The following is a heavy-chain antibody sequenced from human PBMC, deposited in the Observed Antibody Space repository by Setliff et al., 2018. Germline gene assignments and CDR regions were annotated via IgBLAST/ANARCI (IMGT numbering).Heavy chain of an antibody. CDR2: ISAYNGNT. D-gene: IGHD3-10*01. J-gene: IGHJ4*02. Sequence: ASVKVSCKASGYTFTSYGISWVRQAPGQGLEWMGWISAYNGNTDYAQNFQGRVTMTADTSTSTAYMELRSLTSDDTAVYYCARRPRAVYGSGRRNWFLDYWGQGTLVTVSS. V-gene: IGHV1-18*01. CDR3: ARRPRAVYGSGRRNWFLDY. CDR1: GYTFTSYG.